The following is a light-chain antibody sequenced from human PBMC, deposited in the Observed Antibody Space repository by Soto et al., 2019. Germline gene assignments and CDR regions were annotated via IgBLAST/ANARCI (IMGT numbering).Light chain of an antibody. V-gene: IGKV3-20*01. CDR2: GAS. CDR1: QSVSSAY. Sequence: EIVLTQSPDILSLSPGERATLSCRASQSVSSAYLAWFQQKPGQTPRLLISGASSRATGIPERFSGSGSGTDFTLTISRLEPEDFAVYWCQLYGSSPLFTFGPGTKVDIK. CDR3: QLYGSSPLFT. J-gene: IGKJ3*01.